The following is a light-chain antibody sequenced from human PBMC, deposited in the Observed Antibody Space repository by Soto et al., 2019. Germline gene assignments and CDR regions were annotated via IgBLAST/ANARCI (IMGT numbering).Light chain of an antibody. Sequence: QAVVTQPPSVSGAPGQRVTISCTGSSSNIGAGYDVHWYQQLPGTAPKLLIYANSNRPSGVPDRFSGSKSGTSASLAITALQAEDEADYYCQSYDSSLSGYVIGTGTKLTVL. CDR3: QSYDSSLSGYV. CDR2: ANS. J-gene: IGLJ1*01. V-gene: IGLV1-40*01. CDR1: SSNIGAGYD.